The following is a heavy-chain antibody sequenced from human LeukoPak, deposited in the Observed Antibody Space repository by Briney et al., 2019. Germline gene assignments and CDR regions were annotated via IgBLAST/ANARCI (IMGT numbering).Heavy chain of an antibody. J-gene: IGHJ4*02. CDR3: ARPGSGSLTGMTIEY. Sequence: SVKVSCKASGVTFSSYAISWVRQAPGQGLEWMGRIIPILGIANYAQKFQGRVTITADKSTSTAYMELSSLRSEDTAVYYCARPGSGSLTGMTIEYWGQGTLVTVSS. CDR1: GVTFSSYA. D-gene: IGHD1-20*01. V-gene: IGHV1-69*04. CDR2: IIPILGIA.